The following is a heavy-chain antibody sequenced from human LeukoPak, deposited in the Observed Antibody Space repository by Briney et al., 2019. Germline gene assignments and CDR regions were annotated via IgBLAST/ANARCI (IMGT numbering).Heavy chain of an antibody. CDR2: IYHTGST. Sequence: SGTLSLTCAVSGGSISTNNWWSWVRQPPGKGLEWIGEIYHTGSTNYSPSLRGRVTMSIDESNNQFSLNLNSVTAADTAVYYCAKSGDYLWDYWGQGTLVTVSS. CDR1: GGSISTNNW. CDR3: AKSGDYLWDY. J-gene: IGHJ4*02. V-gene: IGHV4-4*02. D-gene: IGHD3-16*01.